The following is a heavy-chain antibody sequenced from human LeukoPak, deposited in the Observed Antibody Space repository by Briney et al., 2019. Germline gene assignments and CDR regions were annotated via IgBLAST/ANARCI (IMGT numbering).Heavy chain of an antibody. D-gene: IGHD2-15*01. Sequence: SVKVSYKASGGTFSSYAISWVRQAPGQGLEWMGRIIPILGIANYAQKFQGRVTITADKSTSTAYMELSSLRSEDTAVYYCARGYCSGGSCYSLLSYFDYWGQGTLVTVSS. V-gene: IGHV1-69*04. J-gene: IGHJ4*02. CDR2: IIPILGIA. CDR1: GGTFSSYA. CDR3: ARGYCSGGSCYSLLSYFDY.